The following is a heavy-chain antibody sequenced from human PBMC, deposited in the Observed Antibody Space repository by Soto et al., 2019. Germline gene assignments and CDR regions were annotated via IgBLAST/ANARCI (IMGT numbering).Heavy chain of an antibody. J-gene: IGHJ6*03. CDR3: ARRNYYYYYYYMDV. CDR2: IKQDGSEK. V-gene: IGHV3-7*01. Sequence: GGSLRLSCAASGFTFSSYWMSWVRQAPGKGLEWVANIKQDGSEKYYVDSVKGRFTISRDNAKNSLYLQMNSLRAEDTAVYYCARRNYYYYYYYMDVWGKGTTVTVSS. CDR1: GFTFSSYW. D-gene: IGHD4-4*01.